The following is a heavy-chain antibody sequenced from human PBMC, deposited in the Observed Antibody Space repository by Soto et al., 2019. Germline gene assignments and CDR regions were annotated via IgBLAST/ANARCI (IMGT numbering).Heavy chain of an antibody. CDR1: GYTLTELA. V-gene: IGHV1-24*01. D-gene: IGHD1-7*01. J-gene: IGHJ4*02. CDR3: ATDIKLKELRNY. Sequence: ASVKVSCKVSGYTLTELAMHWVRQAPGKGLEWMGGFDPEDGETIYAQKFQGRVTMTEDTSTDTAYMELSSLRSEDTAVYYCATDIKLKELRNYWGQGTLVTVSS. CDR2: FDPEDGET.